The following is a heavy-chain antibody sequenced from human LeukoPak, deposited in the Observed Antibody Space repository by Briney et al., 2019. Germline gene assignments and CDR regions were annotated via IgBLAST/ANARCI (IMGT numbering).Heavy chain of an antibody. Sequence: VSVKVSCKASGYTFTSYAMHWVRQAPGQRLEWMGWINAGNGNTKYSQKFQGRVTITRDTSASTAYMELSSLRSEDTAVYYCARDSSGYYPTWAFDIWGQGTMVTVSS. V-gene: IGHV1-3*01. D-gene: IGHD3-22*01. CDR1: GYTFTSYA. CDR3: ARDSSGYYPTWAFDI. J-gene: IGHJ3*02. CDR2: INAGNGNT.